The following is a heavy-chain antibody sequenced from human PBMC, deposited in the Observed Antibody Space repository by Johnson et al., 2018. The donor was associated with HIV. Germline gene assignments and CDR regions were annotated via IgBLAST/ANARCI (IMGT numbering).Heavy chain of an antibody. CDR2: ISWNSGSI. CDR3: ARRADAFDI. J-gene: IGHJ3*02. Sequence: EVQLVESGGGVVQPGGSLRLSCAASGFTFSSYGMHWVRQAPGKGLEWVSGISWNSGSIGYADSVKGRFTISRDNAKNSLYLQMNSLRAGDTAVYYCARRADAFDIWGQGTMVTVSS. V-gene: IGHV3-48*04. CDR1: GFTFSSYG.